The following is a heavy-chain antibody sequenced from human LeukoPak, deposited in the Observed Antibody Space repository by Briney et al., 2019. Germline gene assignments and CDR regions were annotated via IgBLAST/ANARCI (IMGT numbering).Heavy chain of an antibody. CDR3: ARGSGLSDR. J-gene: IGHJ5*02. D-gene: IGHD2-15*01. CDR2: ISSSSDYI. Sequence: PGGSLRLSCAVSGFTFSSYSMNWVRQAPGKGLQWVSSISSSSDYIYYADSVKGRFTISRDNAKNSLYLQMNSLRAEDTAVYYCARGSGLSDRWGQGTLVTVSS. V-gene: IGHV3-21*01. CDR1: GFTFSSYS.